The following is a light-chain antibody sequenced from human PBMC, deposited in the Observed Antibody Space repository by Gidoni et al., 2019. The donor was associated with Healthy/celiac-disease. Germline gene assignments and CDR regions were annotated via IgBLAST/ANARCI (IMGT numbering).Light chain of an antibody. CDR1: QSISSY. CDR2: DAS. J-gene: IGKJ4*01. V-gene: IGKV1-39*01. CDR3: QQSYSTPLT. Sequence: DIPDNQSPSSLSASVGDRVTITCRASQSISSYLNWYQQKPGKAPKLLIYDASSLQSGVPSRFSGSGSGTDFTLTISSLQPEDFATYYCQQSYSTPLTFGGGTKVEIK.